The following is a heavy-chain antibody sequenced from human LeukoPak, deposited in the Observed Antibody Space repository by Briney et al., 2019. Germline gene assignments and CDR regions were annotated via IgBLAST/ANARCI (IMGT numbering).Heavy chain of an antibody. J-gene: IGHJ4*02. Sequence: GGSLRLSCAASGFTFSDYYMSWIRQAPGKGLERVSYISTSGSNIYYADSVKGRFTISRDNAKNSLYLQMNSLRAEDTAVYYCARASRYYYDSSSYYMFDYWGQGTLVTVSS. CDR2: ISTSGSNI. CDR3: ARASRYYYDSSSYYMFDY. V-gene: IGHV3-11*01. D-gene: IGHD3-22*01. CDR1: GFTFSDYY.